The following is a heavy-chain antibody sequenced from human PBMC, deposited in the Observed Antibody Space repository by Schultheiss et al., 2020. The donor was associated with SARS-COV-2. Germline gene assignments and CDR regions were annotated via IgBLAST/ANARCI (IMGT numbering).Heavy chain of an antibody. V-gene: IGHV3-7*01. CDR2: IKQDGSEK. CDR3: AKGPRIAAAGTEDY. Sequence: GGSLRLSCAASGFTFSSYWMSWVRQAPGKGLEWVANIKQDGSEKYYVDSVKGRFTISRDNAKNSLYLQMNSLRAEDTAVYYCAKGPRIAAAGTEDYWGQGTLVTVSS. D-gene: IGHD6-13*01. J-gene: IGHJ4*02. CDR1: GFTFSSYW.